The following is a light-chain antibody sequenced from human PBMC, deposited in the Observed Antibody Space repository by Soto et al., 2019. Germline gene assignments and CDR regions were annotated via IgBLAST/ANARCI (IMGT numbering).Light chain of an antibody. J-gene: IGKJ4*01. CDR1: QNVRSY. V-gene: IGKV3-11*01. CDR2: DAS. CDR3: QQRSNWLLT. Sequence: EVVLTQSPATLSLSPGERANLSCRASQNVRSYLAWYQQKPGQAPRLLIYDASNRATGISARFSGSGSGTDFTLSISSLEPEDFAVYYCQQRSNWLLTFGGGTKVDIK.